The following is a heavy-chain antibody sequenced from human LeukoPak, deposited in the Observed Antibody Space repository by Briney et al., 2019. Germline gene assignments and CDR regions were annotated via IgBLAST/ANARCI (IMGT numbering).Heavy chain of an antibody. V-gene: IGHV1-24*01. CDR1: GYTLTELS. Sequence: ASVKVSCKVYGYTLTELSMHWVRQAPGRGLEWMGGFDPEDGQTIYAQKFQGRVTMTEDTSTNTAYMELSSLRSEDTAVYYCASEPEYYGLGSPFHYWGQGTLSPSPQ. CDR3: ASEPEYYGLGSPFHY. D-gene: IGHD3-10*01. J-gene: IGHJ4*02. CDR2: FDPEDGQT.